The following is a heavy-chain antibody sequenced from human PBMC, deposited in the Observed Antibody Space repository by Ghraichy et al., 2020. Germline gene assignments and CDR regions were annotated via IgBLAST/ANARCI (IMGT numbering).Heavy chain of an antibody. CDR3: AKSEANGLPNYFDY. J-gene: IGHJ4*02. CDR1: GFTFSSYA. D-gene: IGHD1-1*01. Sequence: GGSLRLSCAASGFTFSSYAMSWVRQAPGKGLEWVSAISGSGGSTYYADSVKGRFTISRDNSKNTLYLQMNSRSAEDTAVYYCAKSEANGLPNYFDYWGQGTLVTVSS. CDR2: ISGSGGST. V-gene: IGHV3-23*01.